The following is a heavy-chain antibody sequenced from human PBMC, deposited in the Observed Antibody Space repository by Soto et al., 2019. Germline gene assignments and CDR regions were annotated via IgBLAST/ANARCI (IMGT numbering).Heavy chain of an antibody. CDR3: MLGSGWKDYDY. V-gene: IGHV4-39*01. D-gene: IGHD6-19*01. CDR1: GGSISSSSYY. CDR2: IYYSGST. J-gene: IGHJ4*02. Sequence: SETLSLTCTVSGGSISSSSYYWGWIRQPPGKGLEWIGSIYYSGSTYYNPSLKSRVTISVDTSKNQFSLKLSSVTAADTAVYYCMLGSGWKDYDYWGQGTLVTVSS.